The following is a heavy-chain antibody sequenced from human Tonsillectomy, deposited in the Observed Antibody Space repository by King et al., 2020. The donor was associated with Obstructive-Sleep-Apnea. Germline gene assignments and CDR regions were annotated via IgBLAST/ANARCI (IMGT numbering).Heavy chain of an antibody. CDR1: GLTFSIYG. Sequence: VQLVESGGGLVQPGGSLRLSCAASGLTFSIYGMSWVRQAPGKGLEWVSGLEWVSGISASGGSTYYVDSVKGRFTISRDNSKNTRYLQMNSLRAEDTAVYYCAKERSWNEDFDYWGQGTLVTVSS. CDR2: ISASGGST. V-gene: IGHV3-23*04. D-gene: IGHD1-1*01. J-gene: IGHJ4*02. CDR3: AKERSWNEDFDY.